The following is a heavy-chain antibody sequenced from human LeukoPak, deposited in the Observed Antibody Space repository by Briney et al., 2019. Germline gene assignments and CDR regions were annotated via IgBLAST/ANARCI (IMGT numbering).Heavy chain of an antibody. Sequence: PGGSLRLSCAASGLTFGSYAMTWGRQAPGKGLEWVSGISGSGDITYYADSVKGRFTISRDNSKNTLYLQMSSLSAEDTAVYYCATSSVWGGAFNIWGQGTMVTVSS. CDR2: ISGSGDIT. CDR1: GLTFGSYA. J-gene: IGHJ3*02. D-gene: IGHD3-16*01. V-gene: IGHV3-23*01. CDR3: ATSSVWGGAFNI.